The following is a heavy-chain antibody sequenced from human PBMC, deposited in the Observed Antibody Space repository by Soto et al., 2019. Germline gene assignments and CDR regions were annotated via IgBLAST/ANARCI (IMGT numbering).Heavy chain of an antibody. J-gene: IGHJ4*02. V-gene: IGHV3-23*01. CDR1: GFTFNIYT. D-gene: IGHD5-12*01. CDR2: FGARGSDT. Sequence: EVQLLESGGGLVQPGGSLSPSCAPSGFTFNIYTMSWVRQTPGKGLEWVSGFGARGSDTYFPDSVKGRFPISRDNSMDMVYLQMTSLRAEDTAVYFCAKGGTYHIGDFDSWGQGTLVTVSS. CDR3: AKGGTYHIGDFDS.